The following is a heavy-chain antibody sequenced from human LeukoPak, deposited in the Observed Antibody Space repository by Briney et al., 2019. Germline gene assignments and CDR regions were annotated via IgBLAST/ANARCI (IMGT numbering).Heavy chain of an antibody. Sequence: SETLSLTCSVSGGSISSYYWSWIRQPPGKGLEWIACISYSGSTKYNPSLKSRVTISVDTSKNQLSLKLSSVTAADTAVYYCAREPGFDSSGYLNWFDPWGQGTLVTVSS. CDR2: ISYSGST. V-gene: IGHV4-59*01. CDR1: GGSISSYY. D-gene: IGHD3-22*01. CDR3: AREPGFDSSGYLNWFDP. J-gene: IGHJ5*02.